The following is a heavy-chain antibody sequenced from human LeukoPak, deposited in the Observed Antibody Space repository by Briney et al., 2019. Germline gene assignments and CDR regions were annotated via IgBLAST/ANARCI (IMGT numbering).Heavy chain of an antibody. CDR1: GGSISTYY. CDR3: ARAHYDFWSGYYTNNWFDP. CDR2: IYYTGST. Sequence: SETLSLTCTVSGGSISTYYWSWIRQPPGKGLEWIGYIYYTGSTSYNPSLKSRVTMSLDASKNQFSLKLSSVTAADTAVYYCARAHYDFWSGYYTNNWFDPWGQGTLVTVSS. D-gene: IGHD3-3*01. J-gene: IGHJ5*02. V-gene: IGHV4-59*08.